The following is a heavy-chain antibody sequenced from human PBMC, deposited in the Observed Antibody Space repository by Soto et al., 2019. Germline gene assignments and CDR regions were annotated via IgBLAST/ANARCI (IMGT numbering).Heavy chain of an antibody. J-gene: IGHJ6*02. D-gene: IGHD2-21*02. CDR3: AREDDGGDRDYYGLDV. V-gene: IGHV4-30-4*01. Sequence: QVQLQESGPGLVRPLQTLSLTCTVSGGSISTDHYHWTWIRQAPGKGLEWIGYIHYSGSIQFNPSLQNRVSMSVDTSKNLFYLRLNSVTAADTAVYFCAREDDGGDRDYYGLDVWGQGTTVTVSS. CDR2: IHYSGSI. CDR1: GGSISTDHYH.